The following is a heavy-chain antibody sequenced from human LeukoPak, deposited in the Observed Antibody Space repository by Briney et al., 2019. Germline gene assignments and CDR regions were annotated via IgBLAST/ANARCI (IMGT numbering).Heavy chain of an antibody. Sequence: ASVKVSCKSSGYTFTSYVINWVRPATGQGLEWMGWMNPNSGNTGYAQKFQGRVTMTRNTSISTAYMELSSLRSEDTAVYYCARLVAARLSWFDPWGQGTLVTVSS. CDR3: ARLVAARLSWFDP. V-gene: IGHV1-8*01. CDR2: MNPNSGNT. CDR1: GYTFTSYV. D-gene: IGHD6-6*01. J-gene: IGHJ5*02.